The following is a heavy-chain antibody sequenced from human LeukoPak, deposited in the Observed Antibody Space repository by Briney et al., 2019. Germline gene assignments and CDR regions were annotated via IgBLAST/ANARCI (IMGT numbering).Heavy chain of an antibody. J-gene: IGHJ4*02. V-gene: IGHV1-18*01. CDR2: ISAYNGNT. D-gene: IGHD2-15*01. Sequence: ASVKVSCKASGYTFTSYDINWVRQATGQGLEWMGWISAYNGNTNYAQKLQGRVTMTTDTSTSTAYMELRSLRSDDTAVYYCARRGYCSGGSCYSEDPYYFDYWGQGTLVTVSS. CDR1: GYTFTSYD. CDR3: ARRGYCSGGSCYSEDPYYFDY.